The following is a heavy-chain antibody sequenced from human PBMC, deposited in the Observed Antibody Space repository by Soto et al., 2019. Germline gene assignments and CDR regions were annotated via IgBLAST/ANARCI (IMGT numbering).Heavy chain of an antibody. D-gene: IGHD3-9*01. CDR2: INHSGST. J-gene: IGHJ4*02. CDR1: GGSFSGYY. V-gene: IGHV4-34*01. Sequence: SETLSLTCAVYGGSFSGYYWSWIRQPPGKGLEWIGEINHSGSTNYNPSLKSRATISVDASKSQFYLKLRSVTAADTAVYYCARGMAEEQIFYYFDYWGQGALVTVSS. CDR3: ARGMAEEQIFYYFDY.